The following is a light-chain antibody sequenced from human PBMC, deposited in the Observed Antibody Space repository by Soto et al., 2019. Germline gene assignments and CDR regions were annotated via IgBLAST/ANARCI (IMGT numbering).Light chain of an antibody. CDR3: CSYVGATTYV. CDR1: SSTVGGFNV. Sequence: QSFLTQPASVSGSPGQSITISCTGTSSTVGGFNVVSWYQQHPGKAPKVIIYEGIKRPSGVSNRFSGSNSGSTASLTISGLQAEDEADYYCCSYVGATTYVFGTGTKSPS. V-gene: IGLV2-23*01. J-gene: IGLJ1*01. CDR2: EGI.